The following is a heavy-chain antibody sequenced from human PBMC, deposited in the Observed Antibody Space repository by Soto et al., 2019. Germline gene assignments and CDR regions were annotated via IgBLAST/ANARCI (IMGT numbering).Heavy chain of an antibody. Sequence: SVKVSCKISGGTFSRYSISWVRQAPGQGLEWMGGIVPIFGTRNYAQKFQDRVTITTDESATTAHMELSNLRSEDTAVYYCARPYEGGYSSNHHYYYALDVWGQGTAVTVSS. D-gene: IGHD3-22*01. CDR3: ARPYEGGYSSNHHYYYALDV. CDR1: GGTFSRYS. V-gene: IGHV1-69*05. J-gene: IGHJ6*02. CDR2: IVPIFGTR.